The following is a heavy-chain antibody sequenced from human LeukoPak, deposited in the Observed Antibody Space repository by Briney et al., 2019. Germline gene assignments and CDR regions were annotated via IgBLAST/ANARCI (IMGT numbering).Heavy chain of an antibody. CDR3: ARHYGP. CDR2: IYDSGST. J-gene: IGHJ5*02. V-gene: IGHV4-39*01. Sequence: SETLSLTCTVSGGSINSYYWSWIRQPPGKGLEWIGSIYDSGSTYYNPSLKSRVTISVDTSKNQFSLKLNSVTAADTAVYYCARHYGPWGQGTLVTVSS. CDR1: GGSINSYY. D-gene: IGHD3-10*01.